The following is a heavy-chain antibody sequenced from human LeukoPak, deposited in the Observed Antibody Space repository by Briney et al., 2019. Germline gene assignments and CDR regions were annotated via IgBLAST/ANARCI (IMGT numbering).Heavy chain of an antibody. D-gene: IGHD3-10*01. CDR3: AKSSGNYLNYYYYMDV. CDR2: ISSSSSYI. Sequence: PGGSLRLSCAASGFTFSSYEMNWVRQAPGKGLEWVSSISSSSSYIYYADSVKGRFTISRDNAKNSLYLQMNSLRAEDTALYYCAKSSGNYLNYYYYMDVWGKGTTVTISS. J-gene: IGHJ6*03. CDR1: GFTFSSYE. V-gene: IGHV3-21*04.